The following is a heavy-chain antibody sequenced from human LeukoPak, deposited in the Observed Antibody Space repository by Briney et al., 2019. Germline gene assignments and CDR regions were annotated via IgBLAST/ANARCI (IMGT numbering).Heavy chain of an antibody. CDR2: INPNSGGT. D-gene: IGHD7-27*01. V-gene: IGHV1-2*02. CDR1: GYTFISYA. CDR3: ARLRGLGSFDY. Sequence: GASVKVSCKASGYTFISYAISWVRQAPGQGLEWMGWINPNSGGTNYAQKFQGRVTMTRDTSISTAYMELSRLRSDDTAVYYCARLRGLGSFDYWGQGTLVTVSS. J-gene: IGHJ4*02.